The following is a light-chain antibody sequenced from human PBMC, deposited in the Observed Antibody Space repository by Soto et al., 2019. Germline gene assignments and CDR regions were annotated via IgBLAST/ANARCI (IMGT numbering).Light chain of an antibody. Sequence: EIVLTQSPATLSLSPGERATLSCRASQTVSNSLAWYQQKPGQAPRLLMYDASNRATGIPARFSGSGSGTDFNLTISSLEPEDFAVYYCQQRSNLPLYTFGQGTKLEIK. CDR3: QQRSNLPLYT. CDR1: QTVSNS. J-gene: IGKJ2*01. CDR2: DAS. V-gene: IGKV3-11*01.